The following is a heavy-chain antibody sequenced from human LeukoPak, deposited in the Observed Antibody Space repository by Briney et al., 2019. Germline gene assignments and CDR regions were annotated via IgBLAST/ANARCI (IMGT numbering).Heavy chain of an antibody. D-gene: IGHD3-3*01. V-gene: IGHV3-64D*08. Sequence: GGSLRLSCSASGFTFSSYGLHWVRQAPGKGLQYVSGNSSNGGSTDYADSVKGRFTISRDNSKNTLYLQMSSLRAEDTAVYYCVKDQGYYDFWSGYEYFHHWGQGTLVTVSS. CDR3: VKDQGYYDFWSGYEYFHH. J-gene: IGHJ1*01. CDR1: GFTFSSYG. CDR2: NSSNGGST.